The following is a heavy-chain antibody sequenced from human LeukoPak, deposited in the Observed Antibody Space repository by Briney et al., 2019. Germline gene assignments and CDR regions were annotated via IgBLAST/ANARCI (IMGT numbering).Heavy chain of an antibody. V-gene: IGHV3-33*01. CDR3: ARGLLGYTYGLY. Sequence: GKSLRLSCAASGFNFTNYVMHWVRQAPGKGLEWVAFIWYDGTTKSYTDSVKGRFAISRDNSKNTLYLQMNSLRADDTAVYYCARGLLGYTYGLYWGQGTLVTVSS. CDR1: GFNFTNYV. D-gene: IGHD5-18*01. J-gene: IGHJ4*02. CDR2: IWYDGTTK.